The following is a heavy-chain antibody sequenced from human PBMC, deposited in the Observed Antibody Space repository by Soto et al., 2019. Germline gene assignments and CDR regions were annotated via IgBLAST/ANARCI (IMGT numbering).Heavy chain of an antibody. V-gene: IGHV4-4*07. J-gene: IGHJ4*02. CDR2: FCLGGTT. Sequence: SLACTVSGASITGSSYWSWIRQPAGKGLEWIGRFCLGGTTNYNPSLRSRVTMSADVSKNQFSLRLTSVTAAETALYYCARGMTPPGAPAWYYFESWGEGTLVTVSS. CDR1: GASITGSSY. D-gene: IGHD2-8*02. CDR3: ARGMTPPGAPAWYYFES.